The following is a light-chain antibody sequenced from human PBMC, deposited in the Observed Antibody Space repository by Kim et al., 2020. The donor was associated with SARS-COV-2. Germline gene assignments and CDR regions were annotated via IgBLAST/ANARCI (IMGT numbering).Light chain of an antibody. CDR2: GNS. Sequence: QRVTISCTASSSNNGAGYDVHWYQQLPGTAPKLLIYGNSNRPSGVPDRFSGSKSGTSASLAITGLQAEDEADYYCQSYDSSLSGVVFGGGTKLTVL. V-gene: IGLV1-40*01. J-gene: IGLJ2*01. CDR3: QSYDSSLSGVV. CDR1: SSNNGAGYD.